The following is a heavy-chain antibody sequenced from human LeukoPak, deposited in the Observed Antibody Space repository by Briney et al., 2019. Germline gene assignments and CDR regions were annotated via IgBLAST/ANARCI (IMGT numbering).Heavy chain of an antibody. D-gene: IGHD2-21*01. CDR3: ARVHIVAYSNWFDP. Sequence: GGSLRLSCAASGFTFSDYYMSWIRQAPGKGLEWVSYISSSGSTIYYADSVKGRFTISRDNAKNSLYLQMNSLRAEDTAVYYCARVHIVAYSNWFDPWGQGTLVTVSS. CDR1: GFTFSDYY. V-gene: IGHV3-11*01. J-gene: IGHJ5*02. CDR2: ISSSGSTI.